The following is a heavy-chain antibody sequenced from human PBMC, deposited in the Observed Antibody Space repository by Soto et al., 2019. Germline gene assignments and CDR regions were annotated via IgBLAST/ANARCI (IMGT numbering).Heavy chain of an antibody. CDR1: GGTFSSYA. D-gene: IGHD3-22*01. V-gene: IGHV1-69*13. J-gene: IGHJ1*01. Sequence: SVKVSCKASGGTFSSYAISWVRQAPGQGLEWMGGIIPIFGTANYAQKFQGRVTITADESTSTAYMELSSLRSEDTAVYYCARGQGWYYYDSSGYSYFQHWGQGTLVTVSS. CDR2: IIPIFGTA. CDR3: ARGQGWYYYDSSGYSYFQH.